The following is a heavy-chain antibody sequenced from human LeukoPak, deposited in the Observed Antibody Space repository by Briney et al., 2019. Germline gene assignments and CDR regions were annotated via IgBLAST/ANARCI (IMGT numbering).Heavy chain of an antibody. CDR2: IYPGDSDT. Sequence: PGESLKISCKSSGYSFTSYRIAWVRQMPGKGLEWMGIIYPGDSDTRYNPSFQGQVTISADKSISTAYLQWSSLKASDTAIYYCARQQGVWFGELLGYMDVWGKGATVTISS. J-gene: IGHJ6*03. D-gene: IGHD3-10*01. V-gene: IGHV5-51*01. CDR1: GYSFTSYR. CDR3: ARQQGVWFGELLGYMDV.